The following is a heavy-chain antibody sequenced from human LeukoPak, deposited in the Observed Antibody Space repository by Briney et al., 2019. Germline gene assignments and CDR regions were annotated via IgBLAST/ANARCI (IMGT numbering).Heavy chain of an antibody. D-gene: IGHD6-6*01. Sequence: GGSLRLSCAASGFTFSSYSMNWVRQAPGKGLEWVSSISSSSSYIYYADSVEGRFTISRDNAKNSLYLQMNSLRAEDTAVYYCARDRGSIPGLVDYWGQGTLVTVSS. CDR3: ARDRGSIPGLVDY. CDR2: ISSSSSYI. CDR1: GFTFSSYS. J-gene: IGHJ4*02. V-gene: IGHV3-21*01.